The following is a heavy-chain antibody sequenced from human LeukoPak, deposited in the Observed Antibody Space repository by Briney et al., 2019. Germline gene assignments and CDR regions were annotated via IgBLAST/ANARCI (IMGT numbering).Heavy chain of an antibody. CDR1: GDSVSRNSAA. Sequence: SQTLSLTPAISGDSVSRNSAAWNWIRQSSSRCLEWLGRTYYIAKSYNDYAISVQSRTTTNPETPKNQFSLHLNSVTPAYTAVYYCARDLAGFEYWGQGTLVTVSS. CDR3: ARDLAGFEY. J-gene: IGHJ4*02. CDR2: TYYIAKSYN. V-gene: IGHV6-1*01.